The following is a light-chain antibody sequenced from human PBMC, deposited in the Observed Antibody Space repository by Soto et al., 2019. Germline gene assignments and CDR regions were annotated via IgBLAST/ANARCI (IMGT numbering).Light chain of an antibody. CDR1: QSVGSN. CDR2: DAS. J-gene: IGKJ1*01. Sequence: EIVMTQSPATLSVSPGERATLSCRASQSVGSNLAWFQQKPGQAPRLLIYDASTRATGIPARFSGSGPGTDFTLTITSLEPEDFAVYYCQQRSNWPPTFGQGTKVDIK. V-gene: IGKV3D-11*02. CDR3: QQRSNWPPT.